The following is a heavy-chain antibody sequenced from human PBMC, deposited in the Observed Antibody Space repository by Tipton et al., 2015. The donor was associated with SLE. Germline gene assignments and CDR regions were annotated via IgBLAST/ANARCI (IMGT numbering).Heavy chain of an antibody. CDR2: INHSGST. V-gene: IGHV4-34*01. Sequence: LRLSCAVYGGSFSGYYWSWIRQPPGKGLEWIGEINHSGSTNYNPSLKSRVTISVDTSKNQFSLKLSSVTAADTAVYYCAKNSGSYYFDDWGQGTLVTVSS. CDR1: GGSFSGYY. CDR3: AKNSGSYYFDD. D-gene: IGHD3-10*01. J-gene: IGHJ4*02.